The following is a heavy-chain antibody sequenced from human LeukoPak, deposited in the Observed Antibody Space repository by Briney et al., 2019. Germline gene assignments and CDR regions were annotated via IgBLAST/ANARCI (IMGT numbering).Heavy chain of an antibody. CDR1: GFTFSSYE. V-gene: IGHV3-48*03. Sequence: PGGSLRLSCAASGFTFSSYEMNWVRQAPGKGLEWVSHISSSGSTIYYADSVKGRFTISRDNAKNSLYLQMNSLRAEDTAVYYCARDLWVRGDRYGMDVWGKGTTVTVSS. J-gene: IGHJ6*04. D-gene: IGHD3-10*01. CDR2: ISSSGSTI. CDR3: ARDLWVRGDRYGMDV.